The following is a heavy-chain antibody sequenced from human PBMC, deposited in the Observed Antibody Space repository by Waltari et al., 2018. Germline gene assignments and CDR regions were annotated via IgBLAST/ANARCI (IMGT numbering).Heavy chain of an antibody. V-gene: IGHV3-30-3*01. CDR1: GFTFSSYA. J-gene: IGHJ4*02. CDR2: ISYDGSNK. CDR3: ARGSRRCFDY. Sequence: QVQLVESGGGVVQPGRSLRLSCAASGFTFSSYAMHWVRQAPGKGLEWVAVISYDGSNKYYADSVKGRFTISRDNSKNTLYLQMNSLRAEDTAVYYCARGSRRCFDYWGQGTLVTVSS.